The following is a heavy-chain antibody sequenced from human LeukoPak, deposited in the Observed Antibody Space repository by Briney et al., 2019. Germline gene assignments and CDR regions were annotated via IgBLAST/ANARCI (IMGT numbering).Heavy chain of an antibody. CDR3: ARGYGQWAY. CDR2: IKQDESEK. Sequence: GGSLRLSCVASGFTFRSYWMSWVRQAPGKGLEWVANIKQDESEKYYVDSVKGRFTISRDNAKNSLYLQMNSLRAEDTALYYCARGYGQWAYWGQGTLVTVSS. CDR1: GFTFRSYW. V-gene: IGHV3-7*01. J-gene: IGHJ4*02. D-gene: IGHD2-8*01.